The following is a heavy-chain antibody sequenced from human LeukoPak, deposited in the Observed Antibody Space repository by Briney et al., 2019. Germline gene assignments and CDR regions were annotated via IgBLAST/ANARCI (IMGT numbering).Heavy chain of an antibody. CDR3: AKDKMIVVVMWFDP. D-gene: IGHD3-22*01. V-gene: IGHV3-30*18. CDR1: GFTFSSYG. J-gene: IGHJ5*02. Sequence: GGSLRLSCAASGFTFSSYGMHWVRQAPGKGLEWVAVISYDGSNKYYADSVKGRFTISRDNSKNTLYLQMNSLRAEDTAVYYCAKDKMIVVVMWFDPWGQGALVTVSS. CDR2: ISYDGSNK.